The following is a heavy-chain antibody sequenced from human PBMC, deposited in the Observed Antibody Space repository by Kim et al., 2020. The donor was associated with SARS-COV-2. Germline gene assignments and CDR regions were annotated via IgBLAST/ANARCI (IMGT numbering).Heavy chain of an antibody. CDR3: ARDEGYGTYYYYGMDV. Sequence: KFQGRVTITADKSTSTAYMERSSLRSEDTAVYYCARDEGYGTYYYYGMDVWGQGTTVTVSS. V-gene: IGHV1-69*04. J-gene: IGHJ6*02. D-gene: IGHD1-1*01.